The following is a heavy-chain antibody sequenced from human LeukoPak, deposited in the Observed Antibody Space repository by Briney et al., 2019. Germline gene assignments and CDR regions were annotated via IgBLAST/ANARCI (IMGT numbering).Heavy chain of an antibody. J-gene: IGHJ4*02. V-gene: IGHV1-24*01. CDR3: ARDLRVAAAVHFDY. D-gene: IGHD6-13*01. Sequence: ASVKVSCKVSGYTLTELSMHWVRQAPGKGLEWMGGFDPEDGETIYAQKFQGRVTMTEDTSTDTAYMELRSLRSDDTAVYYCARDLRVAAAVHFDYWGQGTLVTVSS. CDR1: GYTLTELS. CDR2: FDPEDGET.